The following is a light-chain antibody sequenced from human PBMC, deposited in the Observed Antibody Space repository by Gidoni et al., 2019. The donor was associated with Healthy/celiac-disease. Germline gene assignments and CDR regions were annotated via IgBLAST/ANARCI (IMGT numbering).Light chain of an antibody. J-gene: IGKJ1*01. CDR1: QSVSSSY. CDR2: GAS. Sequence: IVFTQSPGTLSLSPGERATLSCRASQSVSSSYLAWYQQKPGQAPRLLIYGASSRATGIPDRCSGSGAGTEFTLTSSRLEPEDFAVYYCQQYGSSRTFGQGTKVEIK. V-gene: IGKV3-20*01. CDR3: QQYGSSRT.